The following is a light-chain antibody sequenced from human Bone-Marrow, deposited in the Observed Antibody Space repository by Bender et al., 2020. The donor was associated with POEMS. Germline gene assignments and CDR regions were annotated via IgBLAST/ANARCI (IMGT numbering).Light chain of an antibody. J-gene: IGLJ1*01. Sequence: QSALTQPRSVSGSPGQSVTISCTGTSSDVGGYNYVSWYQQHPGKAPKLVIYEGSQRPSGVSNRFSGSKSGNTASLTISGLQAEDEAHYYCCAFSGVGFFGGGTTVTVL. CDR3: CAFSGVGF. CDR2: EGS. CDR1: SSDVGGYNY. V-gene: IGLV2-11*01.